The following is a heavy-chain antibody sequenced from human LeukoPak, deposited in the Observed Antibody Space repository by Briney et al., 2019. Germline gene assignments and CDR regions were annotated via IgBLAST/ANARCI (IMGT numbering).Heavy chain of an antibody. D-gene: IGHD6-6*01. J-gene: IGHJ2*01. CDR3: AREYSSSDWYFDL. CDR2: VNQSGST. Sequence: KASETLSLTCTVYGGSFSGYYWSWIRQTPGKGLEWIGEVNQSGSTNYNPSLKSRVTISGDTSKNQFSLKLSSVTAADTAVYYCAREYSSSDWYFDLWGRGTLVTVSS. V-gene: IGHV4-34*01. CDR1: GGSFSGYY.